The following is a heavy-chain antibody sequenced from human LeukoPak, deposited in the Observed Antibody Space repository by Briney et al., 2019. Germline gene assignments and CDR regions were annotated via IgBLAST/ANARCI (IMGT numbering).Heavy chain of an antibody. CDR1: GGSISSYY. V-gene: IGHV4-59*01. J-gene: IGHJ5*02. CDR3: ARDRSLKWFDP. D-gene: IGHD2-15*01. Sequence: KPSETLSLTCTVSGGSISSYYWSWIRQPPGKGLEWIGYIYYSGSTNYNPSLQSRVTISVDTYKNQFSLKLSSVTAADTAVYYCARDRSLKWFDPWGQGTLVTVSS. CDR2: IYYSGST.